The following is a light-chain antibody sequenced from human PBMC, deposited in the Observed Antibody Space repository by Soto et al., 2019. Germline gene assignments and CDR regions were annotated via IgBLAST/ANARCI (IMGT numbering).Light chain of an antibody. CDR3: QQYNKWPRT. V-gene: IGKV3-15*01. CDR1: QSISSD. Sequence: EIVMTQSPATLSVSPGERATLSCRASQSISSDVAWYQQKPGQAPRLLIYGAYTTATGIPARFSGSGSGTEFTLTIRSLQSEDFAVYNCQQYNKWPRTFGQGTKVDIK. J-gene: IGKJ2*01. CDR2: GAY.